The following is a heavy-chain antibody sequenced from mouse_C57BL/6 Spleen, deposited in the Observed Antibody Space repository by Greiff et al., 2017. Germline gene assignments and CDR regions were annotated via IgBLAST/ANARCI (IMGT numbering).Heavy chain of an antibody. CDR2: IYPGSGST. D-gene: IGHD2-3*01. V-gene: IGHV1-55*01. CDR1: GYTFTSYW. CDR3: ARLLGDGYYVRYFDD. Sequence: VQLQQPGAELVKPGASVKMSCKASGYTFTSYWITWVKQRPGQGLEWIGDIYPGSGSTNYNEKFKSKATLTVDTSSSTAYRQLSSLTSEDSAVYYCARLLGDGYYVRYFDDWGKGTTLTVSS. J-gene: IGHJ2*01.